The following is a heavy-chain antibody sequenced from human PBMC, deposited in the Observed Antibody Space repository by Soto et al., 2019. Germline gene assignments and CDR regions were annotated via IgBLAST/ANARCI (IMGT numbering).Heavy chain of an antibody. V-gene: IGHV4-31*03. Sequence: QVQLQESGPGLVKPSQTLSLTCTVSGGSISSGGYYWSWIRQHPGKGLEWMGYIYYSGSTYYNPSLKSRVTISVDTSKNQFSLKLSSVTAADTAGYYWESGNYYEMDGLDYGRQGTLVTVSS. D-gene: IGHD3-22*01. CDR3: ESGNYYEMDGLDY. CDR2: IYYSGST. CDR1: GGSISSGGYY. J-gene: IGHJ4*02.